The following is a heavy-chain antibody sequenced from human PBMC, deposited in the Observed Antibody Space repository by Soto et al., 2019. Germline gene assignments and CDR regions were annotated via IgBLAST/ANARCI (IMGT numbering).Heavy chain of an antibody. Sequence: ASVKVSCKASGYIFPDYYVHWVRQAPGEGLEWMGRINPNGGGTNYAQKFEGWVTMTTDTSISTAYVELSRLNFDDTAVYYCARGEQLVHFDSWGQGTLVTVSS. CDR1: GYIFPDYY. CDR3: ARGEQLVHFDS. V-gene: IGHV1-2*04. D-gene: IGHD6-6*01. CDR2: INPNGGGT. J-gene: IGHJ4*01.